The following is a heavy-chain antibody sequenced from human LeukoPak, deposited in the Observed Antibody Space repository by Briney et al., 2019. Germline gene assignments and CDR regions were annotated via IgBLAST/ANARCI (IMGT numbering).Heavy chain of an antibody. Sequence: PGGSLRLSCAASGFTFSSYEMNWVRQAPGKGLEWVSYISSSGSTIYYADSEKGRFTISRDNAKNSLYLQMNSLRAEDTAVYYCATVGYSSSHFDYWGQGTLVTVSS. D-gene: IGHD6-13*01. CDR2: ISSSGSTI. CDR1: GFTFSSYE. V-gene: IGHV3-48*03. CDR3: ATVGYSSSHFDY. J-gene: IGHJ4*02.